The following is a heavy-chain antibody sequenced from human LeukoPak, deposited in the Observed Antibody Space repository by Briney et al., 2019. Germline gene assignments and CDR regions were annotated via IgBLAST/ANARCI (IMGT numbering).Heavy chain of an antibody. Sequence: PSETLSLTCTVSGGSISSSSYYWGWIRQPPGKGLEWIGSIYYSGSTYYNPSLKSRVTISVDTSKNQFSLKLSSVTAADTAVYYCARDPSGWGDHGGYFDLWGRGTLVTVSS. CDR2: IYYSGST. D-gene: IGHD3-22*01. CDR1: GGSISSSSYY. V-gene: IGHV4-39*07. CDR3: ARDPSGWGDHGGYFDL. J-gene: IGHJ2*01.